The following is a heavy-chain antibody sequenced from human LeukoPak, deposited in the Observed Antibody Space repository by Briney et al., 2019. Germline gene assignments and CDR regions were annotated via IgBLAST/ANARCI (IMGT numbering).Heavy chain of an antibody. J-gene: IGHJ4*02. CDR1: GFTFSSYA. CDR3: AKDPKASGYSYVRLDY. V-gene: IGHV3-23*01. Sequence: RGSLRLSCAASGFTFSSYAMSWVRQAPGKGLEWVSAISGSGGSTYYADSVKGRFTISRDNSKNTLHLQMNSLRAEDTAVYYCAKDPKASGYSYVRLDYWGQGTLVTVSS. CDR2: ISGSGGST. D-gene: IGHD5-18*01.